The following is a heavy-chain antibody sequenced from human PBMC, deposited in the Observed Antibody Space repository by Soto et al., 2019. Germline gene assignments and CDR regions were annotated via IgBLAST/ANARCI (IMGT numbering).Heavy chain of an antibody. CDR3: ARAERSKILLFGKVTRRDYYDGMDV. CDR1: GFTFSSSA. J-gene: IGHJ6*02. D-gene: IGHD3-3*01. Sequence: EVQLLESGGGLVQPGGSLRLSCAASGFTFSSSAISWVRQAPGKGLEWVSAVSANGQGIYYADSVRGRFTISRDNSKNTVFLHMDSLSAEDTAVYYCARAERSKILLFGKVTRRDYYDGMDVWGQGTKVTVSS. CDR2: VSANGQGI. V-gene: IGHV3-23*01.